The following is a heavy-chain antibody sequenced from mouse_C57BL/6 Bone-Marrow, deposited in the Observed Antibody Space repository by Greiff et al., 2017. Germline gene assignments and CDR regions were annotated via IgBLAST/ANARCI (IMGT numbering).Heavy chain of an antibody. CDR2: IYPGSGST. Sequence: QVQLQQPGAELVKPGASVKMSCKASGYTFTSYWITWVKQRPGQGLEWIGDIYPGSGSTNYNEKFKSKATLTVDKSSSTAYMQLSSLTAEDSAVYYCARVATVLEAYWGQGTLVTVSA. V-gene: IGHV1-55*01. J-gene: IGHJ3*01. D-gene: IGHD1-1*01. CDR3: ARVATVLEAY. CDR1: GYTFTSYW.